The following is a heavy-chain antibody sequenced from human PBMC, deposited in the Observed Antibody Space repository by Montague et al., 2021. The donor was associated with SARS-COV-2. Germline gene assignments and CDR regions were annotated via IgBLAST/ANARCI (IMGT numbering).Heavy chain of an antibody. Sequence: TRSLTCTVSGGSISSGSYYWNWIRQPAGKGLEWIGRICTSGSTNYNPSLKSRVTISVDTSKNQFSLKLSSVTAADTAVYYCARESLHLTGYYNDYFDYWGQGTLVTVSS. D-gene: IGHD3-9*01. J-gene: IGHJ4*02. V-gene: IGHV4-61*02. CDR2: ICTSGST. CDR3: ARESLHLTGYYNDYFDY. CDR1: GGSISSGSYY.